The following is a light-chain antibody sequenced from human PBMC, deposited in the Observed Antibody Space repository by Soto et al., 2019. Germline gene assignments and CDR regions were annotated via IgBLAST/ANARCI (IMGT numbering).Light chain of an antibody. CDR2: AAS. J-gene: IGKJ5*01. Sequence: AIRMTQSPSSLSASTGDRVTITCRASQGISSYLAWYQQKPGKAPKLLIYAASTLQSGVPSRFSGSGSGTDFTLTISCLEPEDFAVYYCQHRRSWPPPITFGQGTRLEIK. V-gene: IGKV1-8*01. CDR1: QGISSY. CDR3: QHRRSWPPPIT.